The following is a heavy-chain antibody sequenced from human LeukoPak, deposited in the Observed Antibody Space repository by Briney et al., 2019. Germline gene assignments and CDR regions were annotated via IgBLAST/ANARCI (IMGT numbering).Heavy chain of an antibody. D-gene: IGHD2-15*01. Sequence: GGSLRLSCAASGFTFSSYWMSWVRQAPGKGLEWVANIKQDGSEKYYVDSVKGRLTISRDNAKNSLYLQMNSLRAEDTAVYYCAREGLAVVLSVDYYMDVWGKGTTVTISS. CDR3: AREGLAVVLSVDYYMDV. V-gene: IGHV3-7*01. CDR2: IKQDGSEK. CDR1: GFTFSSYW. J-gene: IGHJ6*03.